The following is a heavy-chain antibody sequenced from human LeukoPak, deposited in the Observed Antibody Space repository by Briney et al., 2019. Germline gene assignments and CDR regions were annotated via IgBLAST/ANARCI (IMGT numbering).Heavy chain of an antibody. CDR2: IYYTGTS. CDR1: GDSINSGNYY. CDR3: ARGVRWLQLSYFDY. V-gene: IGHV4-31*03. D-gene: IGHD5-24*01. Sequence: PSETLSLTCSVSGDSINSGNYYWSWIRQLPGKGLEWIGHIYYTGTSSYNPSLKSRVTISVDTSKNQFSLKLSSVTAADTAVYYCARGVRWLQLSYFDYWGQGTLVTVSS. J-gene: IGHJ4*02.